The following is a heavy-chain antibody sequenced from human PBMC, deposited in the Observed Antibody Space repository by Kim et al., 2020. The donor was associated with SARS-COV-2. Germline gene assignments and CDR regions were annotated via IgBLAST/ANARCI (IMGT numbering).Heavy chain of an antibody. J-gene: IGHJ4*03. CDR1: GYSCTSYW. Sequence: GESLKISCKGSGYSCTSYWIGWVRQMPGKGLEWMGIISPGDSDTRYSPSFQAHVTISADKSISTAYLQWSRLKASDTPMFFSARRNSRPTHDCSFAYWG. V-gene: IGHV5-51*01. CDR3: ARRNSRPTHDCSFAY. D-gene: IGHD3-3*01. CDR2: ISPGDSDT.